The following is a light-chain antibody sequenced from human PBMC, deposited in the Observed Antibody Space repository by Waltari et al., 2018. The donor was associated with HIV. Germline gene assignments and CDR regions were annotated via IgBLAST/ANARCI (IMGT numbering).Light chain of an antibody. CDR1: SSNIGNNY. J-gene: IGLJ2*01. Sequence: QSVLTQPPSASGTPGQRVTISCSGSSSNIGNNYVYWYQQPTGPAPKLLIYRNDQRPSGVPDRFSGSKSGTSASLAISGLRSEDEADYYCAAWDDSLNGYVVFGGGTKLTVL. CDR2: RND. CDR3: AAWDDSLNGYVV. V-gene: IGLV1-47*01.